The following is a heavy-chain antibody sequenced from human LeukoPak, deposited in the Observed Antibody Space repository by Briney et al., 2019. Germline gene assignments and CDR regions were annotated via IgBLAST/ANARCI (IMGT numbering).Heavy chain of an antibody. Sequence: GASVKVSCKASGYTFTSYGISWVRQAPGQGLEWMGWISAYNGNTNYAQKLQGRVTMTTDTSTSISYMDLRSLRSDDTGAYYWAGDQLLWEQHSAFDIWGQGTMVTVSS. D-gene: IGHD1-26*01. CDR3: AGDQLLWEQHSAFDI. V-gene: IGHV1-18*01. CDR2: ISAYNGNT. CDR1: GYTFTSYG. J-gene: IGHJ3*02.